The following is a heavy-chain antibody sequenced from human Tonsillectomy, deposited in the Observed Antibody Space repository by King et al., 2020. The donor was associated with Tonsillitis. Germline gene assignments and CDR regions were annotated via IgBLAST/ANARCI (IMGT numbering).Heavy chain of an antibody. Sequence: QLVQSGAEVKKPGESLKISCKGSGYSFTSYWIGWVRQMPGKGLEWMGIIYPGDSDTRYSPSFQGQVTISADKSISTAYLQWSSLKASDTAMYYCARHGLGYYDYVWGSPPFDIWGQGTMVTVSS. V-gene: IGHV5-51*01. CDR3: ARHGLGYYDYVWGSPPFDI. CDR1: GYSFTSYW. J-gene: IGHJ3*02. D-gene: IGHD3-16*01. CDR2: IYPGDSDT.